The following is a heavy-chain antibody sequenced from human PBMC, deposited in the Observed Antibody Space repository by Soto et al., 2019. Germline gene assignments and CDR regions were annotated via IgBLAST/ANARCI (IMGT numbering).Heavy chain of an antibody. CDR1: GYTFTSNA. D-gene: IGHD2-15*01. Sequence: ASVKVSCKASGYTFTSNAMHWVRQAPGQRLEWMGWINAGNGNTKCSQKFQDRVTITRDTSASTAYMELSSLRSEDTAVYYCARGESVVGDYWGQGTLVTVSS. J-gene: IGHJ4*02. CDR3: ARGESVVGDY. V-gene: IGHV1-3*01. CDR2: INAGNGNT.